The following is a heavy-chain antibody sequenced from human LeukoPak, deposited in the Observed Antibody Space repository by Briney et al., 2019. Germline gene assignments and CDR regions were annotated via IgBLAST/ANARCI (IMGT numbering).Heavy chain of an antibody. CDR1: GGTFSSYA. D-gene: IGHD5-18*01. CDR2: IIPIFGTA. Sequence: SVEVSCKASGGTFSSYAISWVRQAPGQGLEWMGRIIPIFGTANYAQKFQGRVTITTDESTSTAYMELSSLRSEDTAVYYCAREVGKYSYGSSLRFDYWGQGTLVTVSS. J-gene: IGHJ4*02. CDR3: AREVGKYSYGSSLRFDY. V-gene: IGHV1-69*05.